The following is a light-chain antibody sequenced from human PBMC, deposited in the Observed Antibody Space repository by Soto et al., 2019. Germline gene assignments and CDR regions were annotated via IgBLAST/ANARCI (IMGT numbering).Light chain of an antibody. CDR2: SNN. CDR1: SSNIGSNT. Sequence: QSALTQPPSASGTPGQRVTISCSGSSSNIGSNTVNWYQQLPGTAPKLLIYSNNQRPSGVPDRFSGSKSGTSASLAISGLQSEDEADYYCAAWDDSLNGPYVFGTGTNVTV. CDR3: AAWDDSLNGPYV. V-gene: IGLV1-44*01. J-gene: IGLJ1*01.